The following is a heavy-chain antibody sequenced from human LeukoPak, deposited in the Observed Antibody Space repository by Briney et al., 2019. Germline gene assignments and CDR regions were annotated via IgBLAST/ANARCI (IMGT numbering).Heavy chain of an antibody. CDR2: IRSKAYGGTT. CDR3: TRNYVLLWFGELSPEDY. J-gene: IGHJ4*02. Sequence: GGSLRLSCTAYGFTFGDYAMSWFRQAPGKGLEWVGFIRSKAYGGTTEYAASVKGRFTISRDDSKSIAYLQMNSLKTEDTAVYYCTRNYVLLWFGELSPEDYWGQGTLVTVSS. D-gene: IGHD3-10*01. CDR1: GFTFGDYA. V-gene: IGHV3-49*03.